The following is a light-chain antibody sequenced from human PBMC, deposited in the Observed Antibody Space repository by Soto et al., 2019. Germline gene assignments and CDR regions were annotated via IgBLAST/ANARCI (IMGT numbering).Light chain of an antibody. J-gene: IGKJ1*01. CDR3: QQYGISPWR. Sequence: VLTLAPVTLPFSRGDRATLSCRASQSVSSIHLAWYQQTPGQAPALLIYGASSRATGIPDRFSGSGSGTDFSLTISRLEPEDFAVYYCQQYGISPWRFGQGTKV. CDR2: GAS. CDR1: QSVSSIH. V-gene: IGKV3-20*01.